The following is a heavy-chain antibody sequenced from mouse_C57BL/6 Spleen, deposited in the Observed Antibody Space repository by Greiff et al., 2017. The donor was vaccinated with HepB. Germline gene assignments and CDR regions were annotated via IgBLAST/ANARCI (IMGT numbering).Heavy chain of an antibody. CDR2: ISDGGSYT. Sequence: EVKLMESGGGLVKPGGSLKLSCAVSGFTFSSYAMSWVRQTPEKRLEWVATISDGGSYTSFPDNVMGRFTISRDNAKNNLYLQMSHLKSEDTAMYYCARDQLRYYFDYWGQGTTLTVSS. CDR1: GFTFSSYA. V-gene: IGHV5-4*01. D-gene: IGHD4-1*02. CDR3: ARDQLRYYFDY. J-gene: IGHJ2*01.